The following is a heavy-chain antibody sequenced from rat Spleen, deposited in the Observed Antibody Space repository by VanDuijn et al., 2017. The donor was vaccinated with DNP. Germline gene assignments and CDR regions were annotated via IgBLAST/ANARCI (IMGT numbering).Heavy chain of an antibody. J-gene: IGHJ3*01. CDR2: ITYDGGNT. D-gene: IGHD1-10*01. V-gene: IGHV5-25*01. CDR1: GFTFSDYY. Sequence: EVQLVESGGGLVQPGRSLKLSCTASGFTFSDYYMAWVRQAPTKGLEWVAYITYDGGNTYYRDSVKGRFTISRDNAKSTLYLQMDSLRSEDMATYYCARPLYNHYGGFAYWGQGTLVTVSS. CDR3: ARPLYNHYGGFAY.